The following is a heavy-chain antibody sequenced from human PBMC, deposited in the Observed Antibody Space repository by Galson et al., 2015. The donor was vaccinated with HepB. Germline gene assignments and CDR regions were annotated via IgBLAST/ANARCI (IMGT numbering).Heavy chain of an antibody. CDR3: ARSAVTMQVSGFDY. D-gene: IGHD4-17*01. CDR1: GGSISSYY. J-gene: IGHJ4*02. V-gene: IGHV4-59*01. CDR2: IYYSGST. Sequence: SETLSLTCTVSGGSISSYYWSWIRQPPGKGLEWIGYIYYSGSTNYNPSLKSRVTISVDTSKNQFSLKLSSVTAADTAVYYCARSAVTMQVSGFDYWGQGTLVTVSS.